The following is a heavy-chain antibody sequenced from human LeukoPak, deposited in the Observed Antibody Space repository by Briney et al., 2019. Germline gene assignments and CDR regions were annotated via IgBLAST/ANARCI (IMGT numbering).Heavy chain of an antibody. CDR2: INHSGST. CDR3: ARISAAGPSRRGYFDY. CDR1: GGSFSGYY. J-gene: IGHJ4*02. Sequence: SETLSLTCAVYGGSFSGYYWSWIRQPPGKGLEWIGEINHSGSTNYNPSLKSRVTISVDTSKNQFSLKLSSVTAADTAVYYCARISAAGPSRRGYFDYWGQGTLVTVSS. D-gene: IGHD6-13*01. V-gene: IGHV4-34*01.